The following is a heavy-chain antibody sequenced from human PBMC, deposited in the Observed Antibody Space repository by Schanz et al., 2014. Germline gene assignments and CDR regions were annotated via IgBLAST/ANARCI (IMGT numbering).Heavy chain of an antibody. V-gene: IGHV4-59*08. CDR3: ARSPFTSRYYYYGMDV. CDR1: GGSISSYY. J-gene: IGHJ6*02. D-gene: IGHD3-3*01. CDR2: MYYSGNT. Sequence: QVQLQESGPGLVKPSETLSLTCTVSGGSISSYYWNWIRQPSGKGLEWIGFMYYSGNTNYNPSLKSRATISGDPSKKQSPLKLTSVTAADTAVYYCARSPFTSRYYYYGMDVWGQGTSVIVSS.